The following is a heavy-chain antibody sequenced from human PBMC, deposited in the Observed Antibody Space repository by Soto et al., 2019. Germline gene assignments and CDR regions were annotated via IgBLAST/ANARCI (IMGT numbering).Heavy chain of an antibody. Sequence: SVKVSCKASGGTFSSYAISWVRQAPGQGLEWMGGIIPIFGTANYAQKFQGRVTITTDASTSTAYMELSSLRSEDTAVYYCARGYSGGWYGPDVWGQGTTVTVSS. V-gene: IGHV1-69*05. CDR3: ARGYSGGWYGPDV. CDR1: GGTFSSYA. CDR2: IIPIFGTA. J-gene: IGHJ6*02. D-gene: IGHD6-19*01.